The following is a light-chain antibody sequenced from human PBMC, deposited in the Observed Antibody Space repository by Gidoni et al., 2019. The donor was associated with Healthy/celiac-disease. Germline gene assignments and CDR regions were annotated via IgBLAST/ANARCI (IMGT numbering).Light chain of an antibody. V-gene: IGKV3-20*01. CDR2: GAS. Sequence: IVLTQSPGTLSLSPRERATLSCSSSQSVSSSYLAWYQQKPGQAPRLLIYGASSRATGSPDRFSGSGSGTDFTLTISRLEPEDFAVYYCQQYGSSQYTFGQGTKLEIK. CDR3: QQYGSSQYT. CDR1: QSVSSSY. J-gene: IGKJ2*01.